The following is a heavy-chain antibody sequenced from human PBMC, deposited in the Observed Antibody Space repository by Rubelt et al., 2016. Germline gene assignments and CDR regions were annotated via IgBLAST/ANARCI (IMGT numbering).Heavy chain of an antibody. CDR2: ISTSSSTI. CDR3: AAQASKYYFEY. V-gene: IGHV3-48*04. CDR1: GFTFSSYS. J-gene: IGHJ4*02. Sequence: AASGFTFSSYSMNWVRQAPGRGLEWVSYISTSSSTIYYADSVKGRFTISRDNAKNSLYLQMNSLRAEDTAVYYCAAQASKYYFEYWGQGTLVTVSS.